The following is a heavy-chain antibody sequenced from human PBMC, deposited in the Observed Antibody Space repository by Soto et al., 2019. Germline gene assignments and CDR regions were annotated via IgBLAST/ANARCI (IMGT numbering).Heavy chain of an antibody. CDR3: ARSQGSSTSLELYYYYYYGMDV. V-gene: IGHV1-69*01. J-gene: IGHJ6*02. CDR1: GGTFSSYA. CDR2: IIPISDTT. Sequence: QVQLVQSGAEVKKPGSSVKVSCKASGGTFSSYAISWVRQAPGQGLEWMGGIIPISDTTNYAQKFQSRVTINADESTSKAYMELSSLRSEDTAVYYCARSQGSSTSLELYYYYYYGMDVWGQATTVTVSS. D-gene: IGHD2-2*01.